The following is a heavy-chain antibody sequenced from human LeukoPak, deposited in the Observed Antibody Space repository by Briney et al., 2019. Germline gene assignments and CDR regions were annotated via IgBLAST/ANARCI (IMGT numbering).Heavy chain of an antibody. J-gene: IGHJ5*02. CDR2: IIPIFGTA. CDR3: ARLAYTVPPS. CDR1: GGTFSSYA. V-gene: IGHV1-69*06. Sequence: SVKVSCKASGGTFSSYAISWVRQAPGQGLEWMGGIIPIFGTANYAQKFQGRVTITADKSTSTAYMELSSLRSEDAAVYYCARLAYTVPPSWGQGTLVTVSS. D-gene: IGHD2-2*01.